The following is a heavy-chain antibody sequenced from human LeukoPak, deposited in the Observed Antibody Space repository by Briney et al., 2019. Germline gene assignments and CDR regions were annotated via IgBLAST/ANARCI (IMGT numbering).Heavy chain of an antibody. CDR3: ARQRVMLTGTGGTWIDP. CDR2: LSGSGRAT. J-gene: IGHJ5*02. Sequence: GGSLRLSCAASGFAFSSYTIHWVRQAPGKGLEWVSGLSGSGRATYYAHSVKGRFTISRENSKNTMFLQMHSLRVDDTAVYYCARQRVMLTGTGGTWIDPWGQGTLVTVSS. D-gene: IGHD1/OR15-1a*01. CDR1: GFAFSSYT. V-gene: IGHV3-23*01.